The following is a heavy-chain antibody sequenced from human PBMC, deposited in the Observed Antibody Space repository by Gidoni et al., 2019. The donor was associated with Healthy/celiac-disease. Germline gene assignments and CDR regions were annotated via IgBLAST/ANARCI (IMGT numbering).Heavy chain of an antibody. CDR2: IYPGDSDT. V-gene: IGHV5-51*01. J-gene: IGHJ4*02. CDR3: ARPRGGRGRLVTTPFDY. Sequence: EVQLVQSGAEVKKPGESLKISCKGSGYSFTRSWIGWVRQMPGKGLEWMGIIYPGDSDTRYSPSFQGQVTISADKSISTAYLQWSSLKASDTAMYYCARPRGGRGRLVTTPFDYWGQGTLVTVSS. CDR1: GYSFTRSW. D-gene: IGHD5-18*01.